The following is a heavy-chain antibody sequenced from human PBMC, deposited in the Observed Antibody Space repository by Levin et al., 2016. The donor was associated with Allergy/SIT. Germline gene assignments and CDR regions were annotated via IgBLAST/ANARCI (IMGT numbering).Heavy chain of an antibody. V-gene: IGHV1-2*06. CDR2: INPNSGGT. J-gene: IGHJ4*02. D-gene: IGHD4-17*01. CDR3: ARVPYGDYRFYY. Sequence: WVRQAPGQGLEWMGRINPNSGGTNYAQKFQGRVTMTRDTSISTAYMELSRLRSDDTAVYYCARVPYGDYRFYYWGQGTLVTVSS.